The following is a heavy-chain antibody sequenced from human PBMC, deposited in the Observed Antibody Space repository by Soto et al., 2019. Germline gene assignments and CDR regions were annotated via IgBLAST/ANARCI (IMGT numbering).Heavy chain of an antibody. D-gene: IGHD3-10*01. CDR1: GFSFDDYA. V-gene: IGHV3-9*01. CDR2: ISWNSGTI. Sequence: GGSLRLSCAASGFSFDDYAMHWVRQAPGKGLEWVSGISWNSGTIGYADSVKGRFTISRDNAKNSLYLQMNSLRDEDTAVYYCARDILVLWFGVDVWGQGTTVTVSS. J-gene: IGHJ6*02. CDR3: ARDILVLWFGVDV.